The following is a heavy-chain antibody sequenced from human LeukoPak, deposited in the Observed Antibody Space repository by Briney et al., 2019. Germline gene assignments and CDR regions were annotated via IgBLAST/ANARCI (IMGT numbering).Heavy chain of an antibody. CDR1: AFTVSSNY. J-gene: IGHJ4*02. Sequence: GGSLRLSCAASAFTVSSNYMSWVRQAPGKGLEWVSVIYSGGSTYYADSVKGRFTISRDNSKNTLYLQMNSLRAEDTAVYYCARDQPDYGGTGIDYWGQGTLVTVSS. V-gene: IGHV3-53*01. CDR3: ARDQPDYGGTGIDY. D-gene: IGHD4-23*01. CDR2: IYSGGST.